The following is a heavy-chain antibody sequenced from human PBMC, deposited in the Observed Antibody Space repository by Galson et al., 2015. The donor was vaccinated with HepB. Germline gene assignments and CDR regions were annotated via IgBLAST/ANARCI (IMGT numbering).Heavy chain of an antibody. J-gene: IGHJ4*02. Sequence: SMRLSCAACGFTFSSHAMHWVRQAPGKGLEWVAVISYDGSNKYYAHSGKGRFTIPRDNSKNTLYLQMNSLRGGDTAVYYCAKDGGDCDNGECYYFDYWGQGALVTVSS. V-gene: IGHV3-30-3*01. CDR2: ISYDGSNK. CDR1: GFTFSSHA. D-gene: IGHD2-8*01. CDR3: AKDGGDCDNGECYYFDY.